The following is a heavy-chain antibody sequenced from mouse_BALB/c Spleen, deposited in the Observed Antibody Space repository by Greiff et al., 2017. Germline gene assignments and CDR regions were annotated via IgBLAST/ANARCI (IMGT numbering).Heavy chain of an antibody. CDR2: ISSGGGST. CDR1: GFTFSSYD. V-gene: IGHV5-12-1*01. J-gene: IGHJ1*01. Sequence: EVQLVESGGGLVQPGGSRKLSCAASGFTFSSYDMSWVRQTPEKRLEWVAYISSGGGSTYYPDTVKGRFTISRDNAKNTLYLQMSSLKSEDTAMYYCARMGPYFDVWGAGTTVTVSS. D-gene: IGHD4-1*01. CDR3: ARMGPYFDV.